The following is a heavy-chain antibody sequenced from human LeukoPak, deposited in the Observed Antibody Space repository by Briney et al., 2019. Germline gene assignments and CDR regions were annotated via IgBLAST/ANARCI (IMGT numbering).Heavy chain of an antibody. CDR1: GGSMSSYY. J-gene: IGHJ4*02. Sequence: SESLSLTCTVSGGSMSSYYWSWIRQPPGKGLEWIGYIYYSGSTKYNPSLKSRVTISGDTSKDQFSLKLSSVTAADTAVYYCARGARAGYNLVSFDYWGQGTLVTVFS. CDR3: ARGARAGYNLVSFDY. V-gene: IGHV4-59*08. CDR2: IYYSGST. D-gene: IGHD5-24*01.